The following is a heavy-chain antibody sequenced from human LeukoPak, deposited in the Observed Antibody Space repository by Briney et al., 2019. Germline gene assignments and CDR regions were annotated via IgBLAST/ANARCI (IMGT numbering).Heavy chain of an antibody. CDR2: IIPILGIA. CDR3: ARGLSGAPGDFDY. V-gene: IGHV1-69*02. J-gene: IGHJ4*02. Sequence: SVKVSCKASGGTFSSYTISWVRQAPGQGLEWMGRIIPILGIANYAQKFQGRVTITADKSTSTAYMELSSLRSEDTAVYYCARGLSGAPGDFDYWGQGTLVTVSS. D-gene: IGHD3-10*01. CDR1: GGTFSSYT.